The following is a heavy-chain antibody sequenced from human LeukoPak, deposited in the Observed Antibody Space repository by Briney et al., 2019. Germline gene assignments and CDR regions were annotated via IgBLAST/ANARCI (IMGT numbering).Heavy chain of an antibody. V-gene: IGHV1-69*05. D-gene: IGHD1-26*01. CDR3: ARGREGLGPLDY. CDR1: GGTFSSYA. J-gene: IGHJ4*02. CDR2: IIPIFGTA. Sequence: SVKVSCKASGGTFSSYAISWVRQAPGQGLEWMGGIIPIFGTANYAQKFQGRVTITTDESTSTAYMELSSLRSEDTAVYYCARGREGLGPLDYWGQGTLVTASS.